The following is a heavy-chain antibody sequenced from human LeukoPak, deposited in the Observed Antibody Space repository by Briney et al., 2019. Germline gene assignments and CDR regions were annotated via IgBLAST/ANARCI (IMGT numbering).Heavy chain of an antibody. CDR2: IYYRGST. J-gene: IGHJ6*02. CDR1: GGSISSSTYY. Sequence: PSETLSLTCTVSGGSISSSTYYWGWIREPPGKGLEWIGSIYYRGSTYYNPSLKSRVTISVDTSKNQFSLKLSSVTAADTAVYYCASSTMVRGVMVPYYYGMDVWGQGTTVTVSS. CDR3: ASSTMVRGVMVPYYYGMDV. D-gene: IGHD3-10*01. V-gene: IGHV4-39*07.